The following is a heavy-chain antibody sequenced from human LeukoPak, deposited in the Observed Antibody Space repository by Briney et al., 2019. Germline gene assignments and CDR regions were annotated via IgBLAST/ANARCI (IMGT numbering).Heavy chain of an antibody. CDR1: GGTFSSYA. Sequence: ASVKVSCKASGGTFSSYAISWVRQAPGQGLEWMGGIIPIFGTANYAQKFQGRVTITTDESTSTAYMELSSLRSEDTAVYYCARSTRDYYYYYMDVWGKGTTVTVSS. V-gene: IGHV1-69*05. CDR3: ARSTRDYYYYYMDV. CDR2: IIPIFGTA. J-gene: IGHJ6*03.